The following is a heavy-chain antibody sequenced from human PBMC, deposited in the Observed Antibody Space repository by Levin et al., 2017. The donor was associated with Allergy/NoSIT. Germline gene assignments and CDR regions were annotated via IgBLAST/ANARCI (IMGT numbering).Heavy chain of an antibody. CDR1: GSNFIDYG. CDR2: ISYDGSNQ. D-gene: IGHD2-21*01. CDR3: ARDEFIVVESGTSFYGMDV. Sequence: GGSLRLSCAASGSNFIDYGFHWVRQAPGKGLQWVAFISYDGSNQYYADFVKGRFAISRDNSKNTVWLQMNSLRAEDTSVYYCARDEFIVVESGTSFYGMDVWGQGTTVAVSS. V-gene: IGHV3-30*03. J-gene: IGHJ6*02.